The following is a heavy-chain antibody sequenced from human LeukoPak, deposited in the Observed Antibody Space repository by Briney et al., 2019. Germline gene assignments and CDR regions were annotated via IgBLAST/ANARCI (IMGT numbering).Heavy chain of an antibody. CDR2: IYPGDSDT. Sequence: GESLKISCKGSGYSFTSYWIGWVRQMPGKGLAWMGIIYPGDSDTRYSPSFQGQVTISADKSISTAYLQWSSLKASDTAMYYCARHDITMVRGVPGAFDIWGQGTMVTVSS. V-gene: IGHV5-51*01. D-gene: IGHD3-10*01. CDR1: GYSFTSYW. CDR3: ARHDITMVRGVPGAFDI. J-gene: IGHJ3*02.